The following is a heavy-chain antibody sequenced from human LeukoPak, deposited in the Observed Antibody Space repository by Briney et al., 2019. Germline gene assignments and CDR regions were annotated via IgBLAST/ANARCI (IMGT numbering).Heavy chain of an antibody. CDR1: GGTFSSYA. CDR3: ARADSTSNWFDP. V-gene: IGHV1-69*01. D-gene: IGHD5/OR15-5a*01. CDR2: NTPIFGTA. Sequence: GASVKVSCKASGGTFSSYAISWVRQAPGQGLEWMGGNTPIFGTANYAQKFQGRVTITADESTSTAYMELSSLRSEDTAVYYCARADSTSNWFDPWGQGTLVTVSS. J-gene: IGHJ5*02.